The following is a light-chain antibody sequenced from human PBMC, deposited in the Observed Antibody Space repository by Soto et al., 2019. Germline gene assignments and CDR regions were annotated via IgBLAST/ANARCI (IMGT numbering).Light chain of an antibody. CDR2: AAS. J-gene: IGKJ2*01. CDR3: QQYNNWQYT. CDR1: QTVTSNY. V-gene: IGKV3D-20*02. Sequence: EIVVTQSPGTLSLSPGERATLSCRASQTVTSNYLAWYQQKPGQAPRLLIYAASRRATGIPDRFSGSGSGTDFTLTISRLEPEDFAVYYCQQYNNWQYTFGQGTKLEIK.